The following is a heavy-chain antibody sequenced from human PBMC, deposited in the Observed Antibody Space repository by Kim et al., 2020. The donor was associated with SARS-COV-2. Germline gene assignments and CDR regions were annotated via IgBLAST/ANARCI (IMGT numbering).Heavy chain of an antibody. J-gene: IGHJ4*02. V-gene: IGHV3-48*02. CDR3: ARDDCSSTSCYRALDY. CDR2: ISSSSSTI. D-gene: IGHD2-2*01. Sequence: GGSLRLSCAASGFTFSDYSMNWVRQAPGKGLEWVSYISSSSSTIYYADSVKGRFTISRDNAKNSLYLQMNSLRDEDTAVYYCARDDCSSTSCYRALDYWGQGTLVTVSS. CDR1: GFTFSDYS.